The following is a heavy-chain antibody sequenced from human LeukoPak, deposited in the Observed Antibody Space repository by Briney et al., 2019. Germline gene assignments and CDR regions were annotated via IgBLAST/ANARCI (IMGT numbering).Heavy chain of an antibody. J-gene: IGHJ3*02. CDR2: IYYSGST. Sequence: SETLSLTCTVSGGSISSGGYYWSWIRQHPGKGLEWVGYIYYSGSTYYNPSLKSRVTISVDTSKNQFSLKLSSVTAADTAVYYCAREAVAGDAFDIWGQGTMVTVSS. CDR3: AREAVAGDAFDI. D-gene: IGHD6-19*01. CDR1: GGSISSGGYY. V-gene: IGHV4-31*03.